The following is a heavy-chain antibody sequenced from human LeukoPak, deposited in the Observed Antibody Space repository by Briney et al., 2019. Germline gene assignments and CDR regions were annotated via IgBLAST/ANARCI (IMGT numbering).Heavy chain of an antibody. CDR1: GGTFSSYA. D-gene: IGHD3-10*01. V-gene: IGHV1-69*04. J-gene: IGHJ4*02. Sequence: ASVKVSCKASGGTFSSYAITWVRQAPGQGLEWMGRVIPILGIANYAQKFQGRVTITADKSTSTAYMELSSLRSEDTAVYYCARDLYYYGSGSPSVYWGQGTLVTVSS. CDR2: VIPILGIA. CDR3: ARDLYYYGSGSPSVY.